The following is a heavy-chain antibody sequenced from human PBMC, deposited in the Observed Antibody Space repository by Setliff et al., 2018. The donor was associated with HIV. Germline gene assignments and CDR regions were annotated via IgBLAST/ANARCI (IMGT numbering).Heavy chain of an antibody. V-gene: IGHV4-59*11. CDR1: GGSISGHY. CDR2: IFYTGST. D-gene: IGHD4-17*01. Sequence: SETLSLTCTVSGGSISGHYWSWIRQPPGKGLEWIAYIFYTGSTNYNPSLKSRVTISGDTSKNQFFLKLSSVTAADTAVYYCAKGAGFYGDYTFDHWGQGRQVTVSS. J-gene: IGHJ4*02. CDR3: AKGAGFYGDYTFDH.